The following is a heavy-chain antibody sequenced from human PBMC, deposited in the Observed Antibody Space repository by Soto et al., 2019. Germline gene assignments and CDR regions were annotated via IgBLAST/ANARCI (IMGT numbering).Heavy chain of an antibody. CDR3: AKGGRDTALAGPDFDY. V-gene: IGHV3-23*01. CDR1: GFMFSSYA. D-gene: IGHD5-18*01. Sequence: EVQLLESGGGLLQPGGSLRVSCAASGFMFSSYAMSWVRQAPGKGLEWVSSISGSGGSAFYADSVKGRFTISRDNSKSTLSLQMSSLRVEDTAVYYCAKGGRDTALAGPDFDYWGQGTLVTVSS. J-gene: IGHJ4*02. CDR2: ISGSGGSA.